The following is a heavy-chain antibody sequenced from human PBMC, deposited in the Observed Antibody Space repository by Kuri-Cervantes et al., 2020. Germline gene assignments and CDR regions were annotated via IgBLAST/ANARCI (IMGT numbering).Heavy chain of an antibody. Sequence: SETLSLTCAVYGGSFSDYYWIWIRQSPGKGLEWIGEINHSGSTNYKLSLESRVTMSTDTSGNQFSLKLRSVTAADTAVYCCARGVVEAVAGSLLSSWFDPWGQGTLVTVSS. CDR1: GGSFSDYY. J-gene: IGHJ5*02. D-gene: IGHD6-19*01. CDR3: ARGVVEAVAGSLLSSWFDP. V-gene: IGHV4-34*01. CDR2: INHSGST.